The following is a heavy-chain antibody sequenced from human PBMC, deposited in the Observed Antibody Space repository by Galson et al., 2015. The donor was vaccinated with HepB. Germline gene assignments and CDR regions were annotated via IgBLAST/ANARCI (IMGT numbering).Heavy chain of an antibody. J-gene: IGHJ5*02. D-gene: IGHD3-10*01. CDR1: GYTFTSYG. CDR2: ISAYNGNT. CDR3: ARDGWGSGSYLFNWFDP. V-gene: IGHV1-18*04. Sequence: SVKVSCKASGYTFTSYGISWVRQAPGQGLEWMGWISAYNGNTNYAQKLQGRVTMTTDTSTSTAYMELRSLRSDDTAVYYCARDGWGSGSYLFNWFDPWGQGTLVTVSS.